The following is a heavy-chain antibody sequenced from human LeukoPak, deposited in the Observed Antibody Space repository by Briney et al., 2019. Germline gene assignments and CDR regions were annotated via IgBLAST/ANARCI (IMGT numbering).Heavy chain of an antibody. CDR1: GGSFSGYY. V-gene: IGHV4-34*01. J-gene: IGHJ5*02. D-gene: IGHD1-1*01. CDR3: ARPVPSRLGWFDP. CDR2: INHSGST. Sequence: SETLSLTCAVYGGSFSGYYWSWIRQPPGKGLEWIGEINHSGSTNYNPSLKSRVTISVDTSKNQFSLKLSSVTAADTAVYYCARPVPSRLGWFDPWGQGTLVTVSS.